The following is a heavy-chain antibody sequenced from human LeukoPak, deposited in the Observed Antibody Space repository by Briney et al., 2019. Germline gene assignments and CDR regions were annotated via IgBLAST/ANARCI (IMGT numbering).Heavy chain of an antibody. J-gene: IGHJ6*02. V-gene: IGHV4-31*03. CDR2: IYYSGTT. D-gene: IGHD3-3*01. Sequence: PSETLSLTCTVSGGSVSSGDYYWSWIRQHPGTGLEWIGYIYYSGTTYYNPSLKSRLTISLDTSKNQFSLKLTSVTAADTAVYYCARLNYDFWSGYYEYYYYGMDVWGQGTTVTVSS. CDR3: ARLNYDFWSGYYEYYYYGMDV. CDR1: GGSVSSGDYY.